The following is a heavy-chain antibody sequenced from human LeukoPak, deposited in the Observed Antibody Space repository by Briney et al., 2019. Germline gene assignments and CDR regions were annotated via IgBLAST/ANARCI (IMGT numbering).Heavy chain of an antibody. D-gene: IGHD2-2*02. Sequence: ASVKVSCKASGYTFTSYGISWVRQAPGQGLEWMGWISAYNGNTNYAQKLQGRVTMTTDTSTSTAYMELRSLRSDDTAVYYCARGIPVGYQLLYWASYYMDVWGKGTTVTVSS. J-gene: IGHJ6*03. CDR2: ISAYNGNT. V-gene: IGHV1-18*01. CDR1: GYTFTSYG. CDR3: ARGIPVGYQLLYWASYYMDV.